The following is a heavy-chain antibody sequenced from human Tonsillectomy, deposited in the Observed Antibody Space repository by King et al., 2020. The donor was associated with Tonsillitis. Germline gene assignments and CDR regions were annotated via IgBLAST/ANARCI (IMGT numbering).Heavy chain of an antibody. J-gene: IGHJ6*02. CDR2: IIPIFGTA. Sequence: VQLVESGAEVKKPGSSVKVSCQASGGTFSSYAINWVRQAPGQGLEWMGGIIPIFGTANYAQKFQGRVTIIADDSTSTASMELSSLRSEDTAVYYCAGVRYDILTGYRTGYYYYGMDVWGQGTTITVSS. CDR1: GGTFSSYA. D-gene: IGHD3-9*01. V-gene: IGHV1-69*01. CDR3: AGVRYDILTGYRTGYYYYGMDV.